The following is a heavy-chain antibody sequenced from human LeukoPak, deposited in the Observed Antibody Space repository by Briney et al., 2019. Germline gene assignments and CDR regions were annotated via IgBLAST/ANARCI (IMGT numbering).Heavy chain of an antibody. CDR3: ARGAAFDY. Sequence: GRSLRLSCAASGFTFSNYGLHWVRQAPGKGLEWVALISYDGSNKYYADSVKGRFTISRDNSKNTLYLQMNSLRAADTALYYCARGAAFDYWGQGTLVTVSS. V-gene: IGHV3-30*03. J-gene: IGHJ4*02. CDR1: GFTFSNYG. D-gene: IGHD3-16*01. CDR2: ISYDGSNK.